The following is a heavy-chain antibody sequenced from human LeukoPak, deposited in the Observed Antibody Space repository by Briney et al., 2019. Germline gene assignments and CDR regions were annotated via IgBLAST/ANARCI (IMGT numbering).Heavy chain of an antibody. V-gene: IGHV3-53*01. CDR2: LYNAGST. CDR1: GFTVSNKY. D-gene: IGHD4-17*01. Sequence: GGSLRLSCVASGFTVSNKYMSWVRQAPGKGLEWVSVLYNAGSTYYADSVKGRFTISRDNSKNTLYLQMYSLRAEDTAVYYCARDIGYGDYVFDYWGQGTLVTVSS. CDR3: ARDIGYGDYVFDY. J-gene: IGHJ4*02.